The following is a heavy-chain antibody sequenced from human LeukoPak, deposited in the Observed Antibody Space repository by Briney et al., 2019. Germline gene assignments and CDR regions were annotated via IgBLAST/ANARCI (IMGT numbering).Heavy chain of an antibody. J-gene: IGHJ3*02. CDR1: GFTLSNYG. CDR2: IWYDGSNK. Sequence: GGSLRLSCAASGFTLSNYGMPWVRQAPGKGLEWVAVIWYDGSNKQYVDSVKGRFTISRDNSKNTLYLQMNSLRAEDTAVYYCARHPRGDYGDSYAFDIWGQGTMVTVSS. V-gene: IGHV3-33*01. D-gene: IGHD4-17*01. CDR3: ARHPRGDYGDSYAFDI.